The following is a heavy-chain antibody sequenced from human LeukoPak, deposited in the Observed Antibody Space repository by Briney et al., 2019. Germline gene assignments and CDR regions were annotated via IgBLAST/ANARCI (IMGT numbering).Heavy chain of an antibody. J-gene: IGHJ5*01. Sequence: KTGGSLRLSCAASGFTFSDYCMSWLRQAPGKGLEWVSYISSSSSYTNYADSVKGRFTISRDNTKNSLYLQMNSLRIEDTAVYYCAKDVWFDSWGQGTLVTVSS. CDR2: ISSSSSYT. CDR3: AKDVWFDS. V-gene: IGHV3-11*05. CDR1: GFTFSDYC.